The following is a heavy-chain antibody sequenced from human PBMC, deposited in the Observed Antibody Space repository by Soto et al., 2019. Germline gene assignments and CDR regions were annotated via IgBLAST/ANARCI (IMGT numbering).Heavy chain of an antibody. CDR2: ITDTGGDA. V-gene: IGHV3-23*01. Sequence: EVQLLESGGELIQPGGSLRLSCVASGITFGSRAMSWVRQAPGEGLEWVSTITDTGGDAKYADSVRGRFTISRDNSKNSLYLQMNSLRAEDTAVYYCARDHCSSTSCSKGYYYYGMDVWGQGTTVTVSS. CDR3: ARDHCSSTSCSKGYYYYGMDV. CDR1: GITFGSRA. D-gene: IGHD2-2*01. J-gene: IGHJ6*02.